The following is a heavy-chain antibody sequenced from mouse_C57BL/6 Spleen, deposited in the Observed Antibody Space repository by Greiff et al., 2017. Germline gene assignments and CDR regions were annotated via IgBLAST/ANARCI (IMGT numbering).Heavy chain of an antibody. V-gene: IGHV5-16*01. CDR2: INYDGSST. D-gene: IGHD2-4*01. Sequence: EVKLVESEGGLVQPGSSMKLSCTASGFTFSDYYMAWVRQVPEKGLEWVANINYDGSSTYYLDSLKSRFIISRDNAKNILYLQMSSLKSEDTATYYCARAGGDYDVYYFDYWGQGTTLTVSS. CDR3: ARAGGDYDVYYFDY. J-gene: IGHJ2*01. CDR1: GFTFSDYY.